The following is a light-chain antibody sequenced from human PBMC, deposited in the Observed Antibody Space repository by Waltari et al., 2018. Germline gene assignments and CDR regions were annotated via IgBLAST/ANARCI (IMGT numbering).Light chain of an antibody. CDR1: SSDVGRYNY. V-gene: IGLV2-8*01. Sequence: QSALTQPPSASGSPGQSVTISCTGTSSDVGRYNYVSWYQHHPGEARKLIISEVSKRPSGVPDRFSGSKSGNTASLTVSGLQPEDEADYYCSSFAGYNTPFVFGTGTKVTVL. J-gene: IGLJ1*01. CDR3: SSFAGYNTPFV. CDR2: EVS.